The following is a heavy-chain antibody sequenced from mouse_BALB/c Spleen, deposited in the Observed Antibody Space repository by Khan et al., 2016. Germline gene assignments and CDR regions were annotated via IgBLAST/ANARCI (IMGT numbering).Heavy chain of an antibody. CDR3: ARCYYGWGYFDH. CDR2: ISYSGST. Sequence: EVKLEESGPGLVKPSQSLSLTCTVTGYSITSDYAWNWIRQFPGNKLEWMGYISYSGSTSYNPSLKSRISITRDTSKNQFFLQLNSVTTEDTDTYDCARCYYGWGYFDHWGQGTTLTVSS. J-gene: IGHJ2*01. D-gene: IGHD1-2*01. V-gene: IGHV3-2*02. CDR1: GYSITSDYA.